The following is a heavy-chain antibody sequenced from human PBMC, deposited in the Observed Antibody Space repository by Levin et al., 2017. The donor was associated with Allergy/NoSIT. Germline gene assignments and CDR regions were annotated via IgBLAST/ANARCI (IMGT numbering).Heavy chain of an antibody. CDR2: IKQDGSEK. V-gene: IGHV3-7*04. Sequence: PPGGSLRLSCAVSGFTLSSYWMDWVRQTPGKGLEWVANIKQDGSEKYYVDSVKGRFTISRDNAKNSMYLQMTSLRPEDTAVYFCSRSLDYWGQGTLVTVSS. CDR3: SRSLDY. CDR1: GFTLSSYW. J-gene: IGHJ4*02.